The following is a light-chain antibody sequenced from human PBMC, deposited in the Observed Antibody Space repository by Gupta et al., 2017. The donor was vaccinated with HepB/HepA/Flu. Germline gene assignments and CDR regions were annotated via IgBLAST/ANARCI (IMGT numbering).Light chain of an antibody. V-gene: IGKV2-30*01. CDR2: EVS. J-gene: IGKJ3*01. CDR3: AQGTHWPFT. CDR1: QSLVYSDGNTY. Sequence: DVVMTQSPLSLPVTLGQPASISCRSSQSLVYSDGNTYLSWFQQRPGQSPRRLIYEVSNRDSGVPDRFSGSGSSTDFTLKISRVEAEDVGVYYCAQGTHWPFTFGPGTKVEIK.